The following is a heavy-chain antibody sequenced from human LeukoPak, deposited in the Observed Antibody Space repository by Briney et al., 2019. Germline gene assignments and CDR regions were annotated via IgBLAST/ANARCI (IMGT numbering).Heavy chain of an antibody. CDR2: IYYSGST. J-gene: IGHJ5*02. Sequence: SETLSLTCTVSGGSIRSSSYYWGWIRQPPGKGLEWIGSIYYSGSTNYNPSLKSRVTISVDTSKNQFSLKLSSVTAADTAVYYCARDSPLFGFDPWGQGTLVTVSS. CDR3: ARDSPLFGFDP. CDR1: GGSIRSSSYY. V-gene: IGHV4-39*07. D-gene: IGHD3-10*01.